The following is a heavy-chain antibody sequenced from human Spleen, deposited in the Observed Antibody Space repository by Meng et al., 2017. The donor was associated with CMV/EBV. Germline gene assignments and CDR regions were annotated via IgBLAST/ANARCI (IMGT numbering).Heavy chain of an antibody. J-gene: IGHJ4*02. CDR3: ARHRYSGPISWPYFDY. CDR1: GFTFSGFE. CDR2: ISSSTSNI. Sequence: GESLKISCAASGFTFSGFEMSWVRQAPGKGLEWVSYISSSTSNIYYADSVKGRFSISRDNAKNSLFLQMNTLRAEDTAVYYCARHRYSGPISWPYFDYWGQGTLVTVSS. D-gene: IGHD1-26*01. V-gene: IGHV3-48*03.